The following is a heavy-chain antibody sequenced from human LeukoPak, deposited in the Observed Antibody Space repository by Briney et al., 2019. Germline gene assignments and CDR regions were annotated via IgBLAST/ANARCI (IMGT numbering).Heavy chain of an antibody. CDR3: ARGHTAVTRHFDF. Sequence: GGSLRLSCAASGFTFSSYEMNWVRQAPGKGLEWASDISSSGSTIYYADSVKGRFTISRDNAKNSLYLQMNSLRAEDTAVYYCARGHTAVTRHFDFWGQGTLVTVSS. CDR2: ISSSGSTI. CDR1: GFTFSSYE. D-gene: IGHD4-17*01. J-gene: IGHJ4*02. V-gene: IGHV3-48*03.